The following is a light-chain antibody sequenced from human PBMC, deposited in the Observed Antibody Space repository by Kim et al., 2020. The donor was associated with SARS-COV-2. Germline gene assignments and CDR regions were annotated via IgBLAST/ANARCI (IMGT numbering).Light chain of an antibody. CDR2: GNS. Sequence: RVTISCTGSSSNIGAGYDVNWYQQLPGTAPKLLIYGNSNRPSGVPDRFSGSKSGTSASLAITGLQAEDEADYYCQSYDSSLSGSGVFGTGTKVTVL. CDR1: SSNIGAGYD. CDR3: QSYDSSLSGSGV. V-gene: IGLV1-40*01. J-gene: IGLJ1*01.